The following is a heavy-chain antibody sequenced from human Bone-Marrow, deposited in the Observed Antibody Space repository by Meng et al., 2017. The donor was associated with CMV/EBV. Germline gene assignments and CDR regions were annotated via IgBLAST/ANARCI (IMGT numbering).Heavy chain of an antibody. CDR2: INHSGST. D-gene: IGHD4-23*01. V-gene: IGHV4-34*01. J-gene: IGHJ4*02. Sequence: SETLSLTCAVYGGSFSGYYWSWIRQPPGKGLEWIGEINHSGSTNYNPSLKSRVTISVDTSKNQCSLKLSSVTAADTAVYYCARGDYGGNYLDYWGQGTLVTVSS. CDR1: GGSFSGYY. CDR3: ARGDYGGNYLDY.